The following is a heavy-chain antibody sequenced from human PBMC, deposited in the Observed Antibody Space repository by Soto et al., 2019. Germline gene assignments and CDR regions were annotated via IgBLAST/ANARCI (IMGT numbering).Heavy chain of an antibody. J-gene: IGHJ6*02. CDR2: IYYSGST. Sequence: VSGGSISSVGHYWTLIRQQPGKGLEWIWYIYYSGSTDYNPSVKSRVTGSVDRSKNQFSLNLSSLTAADRAIYYCAREPGACGSPSRSGLDIWGPGAT. D-gene: IGHD6-25*01. V-gene: IGHV4-31*02. CDR3: AREPGACGSPSRSGLDI. CDR1: GGSISSVGHY.